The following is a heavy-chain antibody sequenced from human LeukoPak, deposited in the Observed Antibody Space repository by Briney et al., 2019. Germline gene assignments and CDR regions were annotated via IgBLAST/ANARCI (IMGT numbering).Heavy chain of an antibody. J-gene: IGHJ3*02. Sequence: GGSLRLSCAASGFTFSSYSMNWVRQAPGKGLEWVSYISSSSSTIYYADSVKGRFTISRDNAKNSLYLQMNSLRAEDTAVYYCAGYCSSTSCYSSDGFDIWGQGTMVTVSS. CDR3: AGYCSSTSCYSSDGFDI. CDR2: ISSSSSTI. V-gene: IGHV3-48*01. D-gene: IGHD2-2*02. CDR1: GFTFSSYS.